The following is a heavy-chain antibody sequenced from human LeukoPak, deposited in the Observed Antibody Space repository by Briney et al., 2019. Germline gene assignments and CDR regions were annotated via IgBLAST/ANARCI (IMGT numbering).Heavy chain of an antibody. CDR1: GFSFSSYA. V-gene: IGHV3-23*01. CDR3: AKAPPYTKYFES. CDR2: ISSSGGDT. D-gene: IGHD2-8*01. J-gene: IGHJ4*02. Sequence: SGGSLRLSCAASGFSFSSYAMSWVRQAPGKGLDWVSTISSSGGDTFYADSAKGRFTISRDNSKNTLYLQMNSLRAEDTAVYYCAKAPPYTKYFESWGQGTLVTVLS.